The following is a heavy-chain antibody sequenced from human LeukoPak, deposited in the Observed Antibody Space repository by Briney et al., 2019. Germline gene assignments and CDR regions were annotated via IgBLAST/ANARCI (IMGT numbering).Heavy chain of an antibody. Sequence: SVKVSCKASGGTFSSYAISWVRQAPGQGLEWMGGIIPIFGTANYAQKFQGRVTITADESTSTAYMELSSLRSEDTAVYYCARAGARFDWLLHIDYWGQGTLVTVSS. D-gene: IGHD3-9*01. CDR1: GGTFSSYA. J-gene: IGHJ4*02. CDR2: IIPIFGTA. CDR3: ARAGARFDWLLHIDY. V-gene: IGHV1-69*13.